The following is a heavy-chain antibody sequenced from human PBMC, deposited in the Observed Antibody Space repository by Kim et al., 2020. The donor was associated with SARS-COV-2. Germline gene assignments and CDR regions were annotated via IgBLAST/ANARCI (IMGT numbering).Heavy chain of an antibody. CDR3: ARLKRVSLAAAEFDY. Sequence: SETLSLTCTVSGGSISSSSYYWGWIRQPPGKGLEWIGSIYYSGSTYYNPSLKSRVTISVDTSKNQFSLKLSSVTAADTAVYYCARLKRVSLAAAEFDYWGQGTLVTVSS. CDR1: GGSISSSSYY. CDR2: IYYSGST. V-gene: IGHV4-39*01. J-gene: IGHJ4*02. D-gene: IGHD6-13*01.